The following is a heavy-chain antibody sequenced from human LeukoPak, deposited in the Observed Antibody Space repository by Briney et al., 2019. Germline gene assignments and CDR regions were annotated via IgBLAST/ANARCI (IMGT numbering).Heavy chain of an antibody. J-gene: IGHJ5*02. Sequence: SETLSLTCTVSGGSISSSSYYWGWIRQPPGKGLEWIGTIYYNGATQYSPSLKSRVTISIDTSKDQFSLKLSSVTAADTAVYYCAIELRRDGDSVKRPWGQGTLVTVSS. CDR1: GGSISSSSYY. CDR3: AIELRRDGDSVKRP. D-gene: IGHD3-16*01. CDR2: IYYNGAT. V-gene: IGHV4-39*01.